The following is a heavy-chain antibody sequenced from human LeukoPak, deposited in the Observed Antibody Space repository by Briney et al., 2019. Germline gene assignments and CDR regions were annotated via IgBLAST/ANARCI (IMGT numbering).Heavy chain of an antibody. CDR3: ARGQASDFDY. V-gene: IGHV3-11*04. CDR1: GFTFSERY. J-gene: IGHJ4*02. Sequence: GESLRLPCAASGFTFSERYMSWNRQATGKGLEWISDISSTGYTINYADSVKGRFTIFKDNAKNSLYLQMNSLRAEDTAVYYCARGQASDFDYWGQGTLVTVSS. CDR2: ISSTGYTI.